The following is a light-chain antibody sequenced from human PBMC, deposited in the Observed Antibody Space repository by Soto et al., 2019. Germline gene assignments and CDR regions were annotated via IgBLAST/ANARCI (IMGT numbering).Light chain of an antibody. V-gene: IGKV3-15*01. Sequence: EIVMTQSPATLSVSPGERATLSCRASQSFTSNLAWYQQKPGQAPRLLIYGASTRATGIPAGFSGSGSGPEFTLTISSLQSEDFAVYYCQQYNNWPPAWTFGQGTKVEIK. J-gene: IGKJ1*01. CDR3: QQYNNWPPAWT. CDR2: GAS. CDR1: QSFTSN.